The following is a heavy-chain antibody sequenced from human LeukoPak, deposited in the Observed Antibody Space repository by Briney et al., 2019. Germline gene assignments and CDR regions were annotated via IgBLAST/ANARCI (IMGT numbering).Heavy chain of an antibody. CDR1: GFTLSRYS. CDR3: ARGGNLYCSATSCYDFDY. D-gene: IGHD2-2*01. J-gene: IGHJ4*02. V-gene: IGHV3-21*01. Sequence: GGSLRLSCAVSGFTLSRYSMNWVRQAPGKGLEWVSSISSSSSYIYYGDSVKGRFTISRDNAKNSLYLQINSLRAEDTAVYYCARGGNLYCSATSCYDFDYWGQGTLVTVSS. CDR2: ISSSSSYI.